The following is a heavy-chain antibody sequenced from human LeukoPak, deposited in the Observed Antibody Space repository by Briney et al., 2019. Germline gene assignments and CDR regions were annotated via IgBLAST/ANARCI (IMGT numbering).Heavy chain of an antibody. CDR3: ARGREIHGGSDTNLDDY. Sequence: SVKVSCKASGGTFSSYAISWVRQAPGQGLEWMGRIIPILGIANYAQKFQGRVTITADKSTSTAYMELSSLRSEDTAVYYCARGREIHGGSDTNLDDYWGQGTLVTVSS. J-gene: IGHJ4*02. V-gene: IGHV1-69*04. CDR2: IIPILGIA. CDR1: GGTFSSYA. D-gene: IGHD3-10*01.